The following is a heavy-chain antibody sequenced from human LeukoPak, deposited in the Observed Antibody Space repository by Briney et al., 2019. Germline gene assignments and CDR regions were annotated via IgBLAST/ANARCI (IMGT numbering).Heavy chain of an antibody. CDR1: GFTFSDYY. CDR3: ASSMVRGVSFDY. J-gene: IGHJ4*02. Sequence: GGSLRLSCAASGFTFSDYYMSWIRQAPGKGLEWVSYISSSGDTIYYTDSVKGRFTISRDNAKNSLYLQMNSLRAEDTAVYYCASSMVRGVSFDYWGQGTLVTVSS. D-gene: IGHD3-10*01. V-gene: IGHV3-11*04. CDR2: ISSSGDTI.